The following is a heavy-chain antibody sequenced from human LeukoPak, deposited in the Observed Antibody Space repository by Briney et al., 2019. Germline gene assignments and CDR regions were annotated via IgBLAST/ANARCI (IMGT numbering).Heavy chain of an antibody. D-gene: IGHD7-27*01. V-gene: IGHV4-34*01. CDR1: GGSFSGYY. Sequence: SETLSLTCAVYGGSFSGYYWSWIRQPPGKGLEWIGEINHSGSINYNPSLKSRVTISVDTSKNQFSLKLSSVTAADTAVYYCARHRNLWGSRYYFDYWGQGTLVTVSS. CDR3: ARHRNLWGSRYYFDY. CDR2: INHSGSI. J-gene: IGHJ4*02.